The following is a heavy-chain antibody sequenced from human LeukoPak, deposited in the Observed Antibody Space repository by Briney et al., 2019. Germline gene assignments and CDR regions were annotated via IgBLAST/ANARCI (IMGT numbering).Heavy chain of an antibody. CDR2: IKQDGSEK. V-gene: IGHV3-7*01. J-gene: IGHJ4*02. CDR1: GFTFSSYW. D-gene: IGHD6-25*01. Sequence: GGSLRLSCAASGFTFSSYWMSWVRQAPGKGLEWVANIKQDGSEKYYVDSVKGRFTISRDNAKNSLYLQMNSLRAEDTAVYYCASGGSGQEFDYWGQGTLVTVSS. CDR3: ASGGSGQEFDY.